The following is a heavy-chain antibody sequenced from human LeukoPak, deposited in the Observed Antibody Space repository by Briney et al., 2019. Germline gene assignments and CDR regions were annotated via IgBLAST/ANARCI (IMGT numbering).Heavy chain of an antibody. CDR1: GGSFSSYY. Sequence: SETLSLTCAVYGGSFSSYYWSWIRQPPGKGLEWIGEINHSGSTNYNPSLKSRVTISVDTSKNQFSLKLSSVTAADTAVYYCARASDNYDSSGYGPWGQGTLVTVSS. D-gene: IGHD3-22*01. J-gene: IGHJ5*02. V-gene: IGHV4-34*01. CDR2: INHSGST. CDR3: ARASDNYDSSGYGP.